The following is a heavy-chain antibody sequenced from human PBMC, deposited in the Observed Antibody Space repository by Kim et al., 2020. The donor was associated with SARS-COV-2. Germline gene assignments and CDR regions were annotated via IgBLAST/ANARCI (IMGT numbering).Heavy chain of an antibody. V-gene: IGHV3-30*18. Sequence: GGSLRLSCAASGFTFSSYGMHWVRQAPGKGLEWVAVISYDGSNKYYADSVKGRFTISRDNSKTTLYLQMNSLRAEDTAVYYCAKDLSSSWYSAFDIWS. CDR3: AKDLSSSWYSAFDI. D-gene: IGHD6-13*01. CDR1: GFTFSSYG. J-gene: IGHJ3*02. CDR2: ISYDGSNK.